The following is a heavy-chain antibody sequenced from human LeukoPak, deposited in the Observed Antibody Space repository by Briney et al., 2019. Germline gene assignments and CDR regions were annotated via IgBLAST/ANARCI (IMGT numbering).Heavy chain of an antibody. CDR2: ISWDSGRI. J-gene: IGHJ4*02. D-gene: IGHD2-15*01. Sequence: PGRSLRLSCAASGFSFDEYGMHWVRQVPGKGLEWVSGISWDSGRIGYADFVRGRFTITRDNAKKSLYLQMNSLRAEDTALYYCAKVGGHCSGVTCNYFDSWGQGTLVTVSS. V-gene: IGHV3-9*01. CDR1: GFSFDEYG. CDR3: AKVGGHCSGVTCNYFDS.